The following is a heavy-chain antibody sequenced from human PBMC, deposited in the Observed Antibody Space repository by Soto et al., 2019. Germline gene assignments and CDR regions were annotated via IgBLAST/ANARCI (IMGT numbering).Heavy chain of an antibody. CDR2: INHSGST. V-gene: IGHV4-34*01. Sequence: SETLSLTCAVYGGSFSGYYWSWIRQPPGKGLEWIGEINHSGSTNYNPSLKSRVTISVDTSKNQFSLKLSSVTAADTAVYYCGGSTELQMITYRLFELWGRGTLV. J-gene: IGHJ2*01. CDR3: GGSTELQMITYRLFEL. CDR1: GGSFSGYY. D-gene: IGHD3-22*01.